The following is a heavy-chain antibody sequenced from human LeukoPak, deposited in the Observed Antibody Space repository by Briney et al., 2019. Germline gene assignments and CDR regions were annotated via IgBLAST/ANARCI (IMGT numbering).Heavy chain of an antibody. CDR1: GFTFNNYA. CDR2: ISASGGTT. J-gene: IGHJ5*01. V-gene: IGHV3-23*01. CDR3: AKEPRGYCSSTSCPNWFDS. Sequence: GGSLRLSCAASGFTFNNYAMSWVRQAPGKGLEWVSAISASGGTTYYADSVKGRFTISRDNSENTLFLQMNSLRAEDTAVYYCAKEPRGYCSSTSCPNWFDSWGQGTLVTVSS. D-gene: IGHD2-2*01.